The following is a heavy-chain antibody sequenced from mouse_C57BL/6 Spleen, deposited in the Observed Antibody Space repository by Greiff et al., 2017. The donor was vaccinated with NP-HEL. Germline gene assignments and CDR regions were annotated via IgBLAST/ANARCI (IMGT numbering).Heavy chain of an antibody. J-gene: IGHJ2*01. V-gene: IGHV1-19*01. CDR1: GYTFTDYY. CDR2: INPYNGGT. CDR3: AGDGYDGYYFDY. Sequence: VQLQQSGPVLVKPGASVKMSCKASGYTFTDYYMNWVKQSHGKSLEWIGVINPYNGGTSYNQKFKGKATLTGDKSSSTAYMELNSLTSEDSAVYYCAGDGYDGYYFDYWGQGTTLTVSS. D-gene: IGHD2-2*01.